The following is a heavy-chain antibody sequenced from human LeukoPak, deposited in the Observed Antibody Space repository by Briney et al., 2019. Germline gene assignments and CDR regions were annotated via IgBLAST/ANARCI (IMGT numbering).Heavy chain of an antibody. D-gene: IGHD3-3*01. J-gene: IGHJ4*02. CDR3: ARGGDLLDY. CDR1: GFTVSSNS. CDR2: IYSGGST. Sequence: HPGGSLRLSCTVSGFTVSSNSMSWVRQAPGKGLEWVSVIYSGGSTYYADSVKGRFTISRDNSKNTLYLQMNSLRAEDTAVYYCARGGDLLDYWGQGTLVTVSS. V-gene: IGHV3-53*01.